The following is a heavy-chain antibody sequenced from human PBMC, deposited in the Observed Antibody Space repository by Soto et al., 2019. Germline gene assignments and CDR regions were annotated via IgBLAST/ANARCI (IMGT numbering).Heavy chain of an antibody. V-gene: IGHV3-48*02. CDR1: GGSFSGYY. CDR2: ISSSSSTI. Sequence: ETLSLTCAVYGGSFSGYYWSWVRQAPGKGLEWVSYISSSSSTIYYADSVKGRFTISRDNAKNSLYLQMNSLRDEDTAVYYCARDGVVDGYSYGYRGYFDYWGQGTLVTVSS. CDR3: ARDGVVDGYSYGYRGYFDY. D-gene: IGHD5-18*01. J-gene: IGHJ4*02.